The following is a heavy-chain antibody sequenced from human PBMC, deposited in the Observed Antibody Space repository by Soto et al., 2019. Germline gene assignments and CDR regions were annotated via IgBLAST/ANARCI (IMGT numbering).Heavy chain of an antibody. J-gene: IGHJ5*02. D-gene: IGHD3-10*01. CDR1: GGSISTSRSY. V-gene: IGHV4-39*01. Sequence: SETLSLTCNVSGGSISTSRSYWAWIRQPPGTGLEWIANIYYSGSTYYNPSLKSRVTISVDTSKNQFSLKLSSVTAADTAVYYCARHRSYTMVRGVVGWFDPWGQGTLVTVSS. CDR2: IYYSGST. CDR3: ARHRSYTMVRGVVGWFDP.